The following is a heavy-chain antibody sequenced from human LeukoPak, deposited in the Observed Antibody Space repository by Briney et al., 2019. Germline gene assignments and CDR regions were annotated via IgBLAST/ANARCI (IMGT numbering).Heavy chain of an antibody. J-gene: IGHJ6*03. CDR1: GYSISSGYY. CDR2: IYHSGST. D-gene: IGHD4-23*01. V-gene: IGHV4-38-2*02. Sequence: SETLSLTCTVSGYSISSGYYWGWIRQPPGKGLEWIGSIYHSGSTYYNPSLKSRVTKSVDTSKNQFSLKLSSVTAADTAVYYCARGVTGGTYYFYYYMDVWGKGTTVTVSS. CDR3: ARGVTGGTYYFYYYMDV.